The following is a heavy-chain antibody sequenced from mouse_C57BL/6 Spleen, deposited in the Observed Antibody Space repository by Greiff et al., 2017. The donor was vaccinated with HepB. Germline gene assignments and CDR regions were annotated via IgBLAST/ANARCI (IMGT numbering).Heavy chain of an antibody. CDR3: ARSRDLLGFDD. CDR2: INPSSGYT. J-gene: IGHJ2*01. Sequence: VQLQQSGAELARPGASVKMSCKASGYTFTSYTMHWVKQRPGQGLEWIGYINPSSGYTKYNQKFKDKATLTADKSSSTAYMQLSSLTSEDSAVYYWARSRDLLGFDDWGQGTTLTVSS. CDR1: GYTFTSYT. V-gene: IGHV1-4*01. D-gene: IGHD4-1*01.